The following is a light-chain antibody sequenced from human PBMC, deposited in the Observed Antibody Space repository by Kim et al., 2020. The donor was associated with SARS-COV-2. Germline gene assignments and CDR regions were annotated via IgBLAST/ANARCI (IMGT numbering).Light chain of an antibody. CDR2: LNSDGSH. CDR1: SGHSSYA. CDR3: QTWGTGIQGV. Sequence: VRLTCTRSSGHSSYAIAWQQQQPEKGPRYLMKLNSDGSHSKGDGIPDRFSGSSSGAERYLTIASLQSEDDADYYCQTWGTGIQGVFGGGTQLTVL. V-gene: IGLV4-69*01. J-gene: IGLJ3*02.